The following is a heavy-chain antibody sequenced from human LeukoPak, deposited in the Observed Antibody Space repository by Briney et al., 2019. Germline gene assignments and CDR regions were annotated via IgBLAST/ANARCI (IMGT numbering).Heavy chain of an antibody. CDR3: AREPGKYSSSTQAP. J-gene: IGHJ5*02. V-gene: IGHV3-21*01. D-gene: IGHD6-6*01. Sequence: GGSLRLSCAASGFTFSDYSMNWVRQAPGKGLEWVSSISSSGSYIYYADSVRGRFTISRDNAKNSLYLQMNSLRAEDTAVYYCAREPGKYSSSTQAPWGQGTLVTVSS. CDR2: ISSSGSYI. CDR1: GFTFSDYS.